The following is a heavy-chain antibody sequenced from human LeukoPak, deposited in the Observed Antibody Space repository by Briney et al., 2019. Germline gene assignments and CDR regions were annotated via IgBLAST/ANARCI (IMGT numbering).Heavy chain of an antibody. V-gene: IGHV4-34*01. Sequence: SETLSLTCAVYGGSFSGYYWSWIRQPPGKGLEWIGEINHSGSTNYNPSLKSRVTISVDTSKTQFSLKLSSVTAADTAVYYCARGGHYYDSSGYDYWGQGTLVTVSS. CDR3: ARGGHYYDSSGYDY. J-gene: IGHJ4*02. D-gene: IGHD3-22*01. CDR2: INHSGST. CDR1: GGSFSGYY.